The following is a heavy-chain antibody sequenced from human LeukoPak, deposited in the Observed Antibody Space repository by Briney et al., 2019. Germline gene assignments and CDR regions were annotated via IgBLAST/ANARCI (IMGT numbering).Heavy chain of an antibody. CDR3: ARPSDYGEGYFDY. CDR2: ISSSSSYI. Sequence: PGGSLRLSCAASGFTFSSYSMNWVRQAPGKGLEWVSSISSSSSYIYYADSVKGRSTISRDNAKNSLYLQMNSLRAEDTAVYYCARPSDYGEGYFDYWGQGTLVTVSS. CDR1: GFTFSSYS. D-gene: IGHD4-17*01. J-gene: IGHJ4*02. V-gene: IGHV3-21*01.